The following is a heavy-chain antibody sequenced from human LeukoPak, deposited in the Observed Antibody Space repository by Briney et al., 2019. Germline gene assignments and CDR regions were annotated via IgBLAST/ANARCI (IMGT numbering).Heavy chain of an antibody. V-gene: IGHV1-46*01. CDR3: ARDHPEYSSSSHFDY. CDR2: INPSGGST. Sequence: ASVKVSCKASGYTFTSYYMHWVRQAPGQGLEWMGTINPSGGSTSYAQKFQGRVTMTRDMSASTVYMELSSLRSEDTAVYYCARDHPEYSSSSHFDYWGQGTLVTVSS. D-gene: IGHD6-6*01. J-gene: IGHJ4*02. CDR1: GYTFTSYY.